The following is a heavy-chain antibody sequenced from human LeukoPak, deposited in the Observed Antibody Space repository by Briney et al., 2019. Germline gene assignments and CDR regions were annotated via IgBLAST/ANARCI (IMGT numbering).Heavy chain of an antibody. Sequence: GGSLRLSCAASGFTFSSYWMHWVRQAPGKGLVWVSRINSDGSSTSYVDSVKGRFTISRDNAKNTLYLQMNSLRAEDTAVYYCARVPGGNSYYYYMDVWGKGTTVTVSS. J-gene: IGHJ6*03. CDR1: GFTFSSYW. CDR2: INSDGSST. CDR3: ARVPGGNSYYYYMDV. D-gene: IGHD2-15*01. V-gene: IGHV3-74*01.